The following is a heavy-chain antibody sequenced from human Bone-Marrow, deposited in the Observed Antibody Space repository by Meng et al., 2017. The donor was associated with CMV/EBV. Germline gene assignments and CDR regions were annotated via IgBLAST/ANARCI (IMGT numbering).Heavy chain of an antibody. CDR1: GGTFSSYA. J-gene: IGHJ6*02. V-gene: IGHV1-18*01. CDR2: ISAYNGNT. D-gene: IGHD3-22*01. Sequence: ASVKVSCKASGGTFSSYAISWVRQAPGQGLEWMGWISAYNGNTNYAQKLQGRVTMTTDTSTSTAYMELRSLRSDDTAVYYCARDPHYYDSSGYYRGVYYYYYGMDVWGQGTTVTVSS. CDR3: ARDPHYYDSSGYYRGVYYYYYGMDV.